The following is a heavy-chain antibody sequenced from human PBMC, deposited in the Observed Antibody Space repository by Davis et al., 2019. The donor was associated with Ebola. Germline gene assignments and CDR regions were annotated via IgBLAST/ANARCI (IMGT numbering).Heavy chain of an antibody. D-gene: IGHD4-17*01. CDR2: IGGSGGAI. Sequence: PGGSLRLSCAASGFTFSSYAMTWVRQAPGKGLEWVSTIGGSGGAIYFSDSVKGRFTISRDNSKNTLYLQMNSLRAEDTAVYYCAKDSYADYANWFDPWGQGTLVTVSS. CDR1: GFTFSSYA. CDR3: AKDSYADYANWFDP. V-gene: IGHV3-23*01. J-gene: IGHJ5*02.